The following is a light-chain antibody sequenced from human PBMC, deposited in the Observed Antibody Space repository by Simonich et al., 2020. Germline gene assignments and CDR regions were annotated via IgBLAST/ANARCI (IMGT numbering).Light chain of an antibody. CDR2: EDN. V-gene: IGLV6-57*01. Sequence: NLMLTQPHSVSESPGKTVTISCTRSSGSIARNYVNWYQQRPVSSPTTVIYEDNQSPSGVPDLFSGSLDSSSNSASLTISGLQTEDEADFSCQSYDSSNVVFGGGPKLTVL. CDR1: SGSIARNY. CDR3: QSYDSSNVV. J-gene: IGLJ2*01.